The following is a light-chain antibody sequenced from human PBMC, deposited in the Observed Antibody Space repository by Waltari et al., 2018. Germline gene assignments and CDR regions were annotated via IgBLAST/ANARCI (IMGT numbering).Light chain of an antibody. CDR2: DAS. CDR3: QKYVSLPAT. Sequence: EIVLTQSPGNLSLYPGERATLSCRASQSVGRSLAWYQQKPGQAPRLLIYDASSRAAGIPDRFSGSGSGTDFSLAISRLEPEDFAVYYCQKYVSLPATFGQGTKVEIK. V-gene: IGKV3-20*01. J-gene: IGKJ1*01. CDR1: QSVGRS.